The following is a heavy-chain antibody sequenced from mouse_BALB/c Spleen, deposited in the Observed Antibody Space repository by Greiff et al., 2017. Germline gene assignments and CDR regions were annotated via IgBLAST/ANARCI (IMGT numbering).Heavy chain of an antibody. J-gene: IGHJ2*01. V-gene: IGHV5-6-5*01. D-gene: IGHD2-3*01. CDR1: GFTFSSYA. CDR2: ISSGGST. CDR3: ARTGDGYYVDYFDY. Sequence: VQLKESGGGLVKPGGSLKLSCAASGFTFSSYAMSWVRQTPEKRLEWVASISSGGSTYYPDSVKGRFTISRDNARNILYLQMSSLRSEDTAMYYCARTGDGYYVDYFDYWGQGTTLTGSS.